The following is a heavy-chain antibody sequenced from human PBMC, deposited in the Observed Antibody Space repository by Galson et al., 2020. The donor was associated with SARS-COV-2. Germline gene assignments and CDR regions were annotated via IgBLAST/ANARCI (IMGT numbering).Heavy chain of an antibody. CDR2: INPNSGGT. CDR1: GYTFTGYY. CDR3: ASGWGIRIAAAGTGWFDP. D-gene: IGHD6-13*01. Sequence: ASVKVSCKASGYTFTGYYMHWVRQAPGQGLEWMGWINPNSGGTNYAQKFQGRVTMTRDTSISTAYMELSRLRSDDTAVYYCASGWGIRIAAAGTGWFDPWGQGTLVTVSS. V-gene: IGHV1-2*02. J-gene: IGHJ5*02.